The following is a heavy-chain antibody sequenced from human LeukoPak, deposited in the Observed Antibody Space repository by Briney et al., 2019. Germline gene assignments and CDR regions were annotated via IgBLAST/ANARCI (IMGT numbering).Heavy chain of an antibody. CDR1: GFTVSSNY. Sequence: GGSLRLSCAASGFTVSSNYMSWIRQAPGKGLVWVSRINTDGSSTTYADSVKGRFTISRDNAKNTLYLQMDSLRAEDTAMYYCARDGFAFDLWGQGTMVTVSS. V-gene: IGHV3-74*01. CDR2: INTDGSST. J-gene: IGHJ3*01. D-gene: IGHD2-2*03. CDR3: ARDGFAFDL.